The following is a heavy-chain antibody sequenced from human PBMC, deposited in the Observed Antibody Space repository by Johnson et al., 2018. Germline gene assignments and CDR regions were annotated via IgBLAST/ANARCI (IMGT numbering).Heavy chain of an antibody. CDR3: AKGGDFSLNPDYYYYYGMDV. D-gene: IGHD3-16*01. CDR2: ISYDGSNR. J-gene: IGHJ6*02. Sequence: QVQLQESGGGVVQPGRSLRLSCAASGFTFSSYGIHWVRQAPGKGLEWVAMISYDGSNRYYADSVKGRFTISRDNSKNTLYLQMNSLRTEDTAVYYCAKGGDFSLNPDYYYYYGMDVWGQGTTVTVSS. V-gene: IGHV3-30*18. CDR1: GFTFSSYG.